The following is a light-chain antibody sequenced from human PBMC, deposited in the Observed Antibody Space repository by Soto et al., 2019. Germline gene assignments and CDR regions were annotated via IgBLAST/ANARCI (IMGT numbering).Light chain of an antibody. CDR2: AAS. Sequence: AIRVAQSPSSLSASVGDRVTITCRASQDIRDDLGWYQLKPGKASKLLIYAASTLQSGVPSRFSGSGSGTEFTLTISSLQPEDFGTYYCLQDFNFPQTFGQGTKVEIK. V-gene: IGKV1-6*01. CDR3: LQDFNFPQT. J-gene: IGKJ1*01. CDR1: QDIRDD.